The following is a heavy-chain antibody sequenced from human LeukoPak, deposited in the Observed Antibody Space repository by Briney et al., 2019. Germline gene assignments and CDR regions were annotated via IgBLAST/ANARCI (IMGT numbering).Heavy chain of an antibody. CDR3: ARDFWSGYSPFFNY. CDR1: GFTFSSYV. J-gene: IGHJ4*02. CDR2: IWYDGSNK. V-gene: IGHV3-33*01. Sequence: PGRSLRLSCAASGFTFSSYVMHWVRQAPGKGLEWVVVIWYDGSNKYYADSVKGRFTISRDNSKNTLYLQMNSLRAEDTAVYYCARDFWSGYSPFFNYWGQGTLVTVSS. D-gene: IGHD3-3*01.